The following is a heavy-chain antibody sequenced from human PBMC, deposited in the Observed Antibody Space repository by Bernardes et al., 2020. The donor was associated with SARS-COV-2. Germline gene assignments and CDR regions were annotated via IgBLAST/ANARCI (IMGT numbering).Heavy chain of an antibody. CDR1: GFTFSDYY. J-gene: IGHJ4*02. CDR2: ISSSANEA. V-gene: IGHV3-11*03. Sequence: GGSLRLSCAASGFTFSDYYMTWIRQAPGKGLEWVSYISSSANEANYADPVKGRFTISRDNTKNSLYLQMNSLRAEDTAVYYCAKTLTVFDVVMKPDYLDLWGEGTMVTVSS. CDR3: AKTLTVFDVVMKPDYLDL. D-gene: IGHD3-3*01.